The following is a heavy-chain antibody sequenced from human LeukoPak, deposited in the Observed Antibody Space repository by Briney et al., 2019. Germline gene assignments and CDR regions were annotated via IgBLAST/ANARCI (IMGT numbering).Heavy chain of an antibody. D-gene: IGHD3-22*01. J-gene: IGHJ5*02. Sequence: PGRSLRLSCAASGFTFSSYGMHWVRQAPGKGLEWVAVICYDGSNKYYADSVKGRFTISRDNSKNTLYLQMNSLRAEDTAVYYCARDPDSSGYYSTGGWFDPWGQGTLVTVSS. CDR1: GFTFSSYG. CDR3: ARDPDSSGYYSTGGWFDP. V-gene: IGHV3-33*01. CDR2: ICYDGSNK.